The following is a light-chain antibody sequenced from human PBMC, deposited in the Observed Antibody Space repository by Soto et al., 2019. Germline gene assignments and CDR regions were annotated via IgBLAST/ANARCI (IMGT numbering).Light chain of an antibody. Sequence: EIVLTQSPGTLSLSPGERATLSCRASQSVSSNYLAWYQRKPGQAPRLLIYGASSRAIDIPNRFSGSGSGTEFTLTITRLEPEDVAVYYCQQYGSSPPTFDQGTKVEI. V-gene: IGKV3-20*01. CDR3: QQYGSSPPT. CDR2: GAS. CDR1: QSVSSNY. J-gene: IGKJ1*01.